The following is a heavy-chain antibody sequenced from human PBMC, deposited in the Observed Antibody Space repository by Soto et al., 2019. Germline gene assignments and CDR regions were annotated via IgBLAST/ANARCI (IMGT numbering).Heavy chain of an antibody. V-gene: IGHV1-69*05. Sequence: GASVKVSCKASGDTFTSYAINWVRQAPGQGLEWMGGIIPIFGTAKYAQKFQGRVTMTRDTSTSTAYMELSRLRSDDTAVYYCAREFEAAGTSKHYYGTEVRGQGTTVTVSS. J-gene: IGHJ6*02. CDR2: IIPIFGTA. D-gene: IGHD6-13*01. CDR1: GDTFTSYA. CDR3: AREFEAAGTSKHYYGTEV.